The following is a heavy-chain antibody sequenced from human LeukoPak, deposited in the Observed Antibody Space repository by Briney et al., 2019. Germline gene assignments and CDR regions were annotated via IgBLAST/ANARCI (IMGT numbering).Heavy chain of an antibody. V-gene: IGHV4-59*12. CDR1: GGSISSYY. D-gene: IGHD3-10*01. Sequence: SETLSLTCTVSGGSISSYYWSWIRQPPGKGLEWIGYIYYSGSTNYNPSLKSRVTMSVDTSKNQFSLKLSSVTAADTAVYYCARVARKPYYYGSGSDAFDIWGQGTMVTVSS. CDR3: ARVARKPYYYGSGSDAFDI. J-gene: IGHJ3*02. CDR2: IYYSGST.